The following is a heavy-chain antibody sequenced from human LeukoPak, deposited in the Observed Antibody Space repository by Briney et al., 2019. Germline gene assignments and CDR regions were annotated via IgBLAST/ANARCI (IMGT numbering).Heavy chain of an antibody. CDR1: GFTFSSYG. CDR2: IWYDGSTK. J-gene: IGHJ4*02. Sequence: GGSLRLSCAASGFTFSSYGMHWVRQAPGKGLEWVAVIWYDGSTKYYADSVKGRFTISRDNSKNTLYLQMNSLRAEDTAVYYCASTNDYWGQGTLVTVSS. CDR3: ASTNDY. V-gene: IGHV3-33*01.